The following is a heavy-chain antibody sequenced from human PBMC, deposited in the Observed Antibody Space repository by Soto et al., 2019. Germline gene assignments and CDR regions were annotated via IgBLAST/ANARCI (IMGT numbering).Heavy chain of an antibody. J-gene: IGHJ6*02. CDR1: GGTFSSYA. Sequence: SVKVSCKASGGTFSSYAISWVRQAPGQGLEWMGGIIPIFGTANYAQKFQGRVTITADESTSTAYMKLSSLRSEDTAVYYCASWRIAAAGGGGYYYGMDVWGQGTTVTVSS. CDR3: ASWRIAAAGGGGYYYGMDV. D-gene: IGHD6-13*01. V-gene: IGHV1-69*13. CDR2: IIPIFGTA.